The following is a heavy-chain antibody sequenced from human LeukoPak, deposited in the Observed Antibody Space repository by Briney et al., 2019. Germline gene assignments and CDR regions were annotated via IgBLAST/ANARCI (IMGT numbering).Heavy chain of an antibody. CDR3: ARERSPRIQLWLDLAPSALYAFDI. CDR1: GFTFSDYY. D-gene: IGHD5-18*01. Sequence: PGGSLRLSCAASGFTFSDYYMSWIRQAPGKGLEWVSYISSSSSYTNYADSVKGRFTISRDNAKNSLYLQMNSLRAEDTAVYYCARERSPRIQLWLDLAPSALYAFDIWGQGTMVTVSS. CDR2: ISSSSSYT. J-gene: IGHJ3*02. V-gene: IGHV3-11*05.